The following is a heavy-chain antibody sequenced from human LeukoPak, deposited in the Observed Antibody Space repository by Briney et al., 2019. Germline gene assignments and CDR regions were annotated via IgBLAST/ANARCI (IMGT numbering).Heavy chain of an antibody. J-gene: IGHJ5*02. CDR2: IHVDANEI. V-gene: IGHV3-30*02. Sequence: PGGSLRLSCAASGFTFSDEGMHWVRQAPGKGLEWVSFIHVDANEIYYADSVKGRFTISRDNSKNTLYLQMNSLRAEDTAVYYCAKSHERRDSSPNWFDPWGQGTLVTVSS. CDR3: AKSHERRDSSPNWFDP. D-gene: IGHD6-13*01. CDR1: GFTFSDEG.